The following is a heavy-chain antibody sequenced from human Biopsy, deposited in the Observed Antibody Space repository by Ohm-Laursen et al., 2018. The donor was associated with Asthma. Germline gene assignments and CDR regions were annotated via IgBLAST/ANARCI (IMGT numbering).Heavy chain of an antibody. D-gene: IGHD6-6*01. CDR3: ARAVGSSPYWYFDL. Sequence: SDTLSLTCIVSGDAMSTSGSYWGWIRQSPGKGLEWIGSIYYSGRTYYNPSLESRVTISADTSKNHFSLKVTSVTAADTAVYYCARAVGSSPYWYFDLWGRGDLGTVSS. CDR1: GDAMSTSGSY. J-gene: IGHJ2*01. V-gene: IGHV4-39*02. CDR2: IYYSGRT.